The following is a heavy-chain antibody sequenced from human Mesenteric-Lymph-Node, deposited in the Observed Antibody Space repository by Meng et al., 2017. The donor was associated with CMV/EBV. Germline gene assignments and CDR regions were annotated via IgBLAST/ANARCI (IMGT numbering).Heavy chain of an antibody. V-gene: IGHV7-4-1*02. CDR2: INTYTGNP. CDR3: ARPVGYCSDTSCYLAY. D-gene: IGHD2-2*01. J-gene: IGHJ4*02. Sequence: GYTFTTYSMNWVRQAPGQGLEWMGWINTYTGNPAYAQDFTGRFVFSLDTSVSTAYLQISSLEAEDTAVYYCARPVGYCSDTSCYLAYWGQGTLVTVSS. CDR1: GYTFTTYS.